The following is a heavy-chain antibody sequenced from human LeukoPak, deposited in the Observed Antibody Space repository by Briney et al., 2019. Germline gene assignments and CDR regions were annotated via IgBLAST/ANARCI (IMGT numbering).Heavy chain of an antibody. CDR3: ARLRYFGSGSYSDY. Sequence: GESLKISCKGSGYSFTNYWISWVRQMPGKGLEWMGIIYPGDSDTRYSPSFQGQVTTSADKSITTAYLQWSSLKASDTAMYYCARLRYFGSGSYSDYWGQGTLVTVSS. CDR1: GYSFTNYW. CDR2: IYPGDSDT. D-gene: IGHD3-10*01. V-gene: IGHV5-51*01. J-gene: IGHJ4*02.